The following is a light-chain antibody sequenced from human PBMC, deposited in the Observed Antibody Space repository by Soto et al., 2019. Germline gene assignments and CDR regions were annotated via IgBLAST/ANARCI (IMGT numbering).Light chain of an antibody. J-gene: IGKJ3*01. CDR3: QQYDSNLFT. V-gene: IGKV1-5*03. Sequence: DIQMTQSPSTLSASVGDRVTITCRASQSINSWLAWYQQKPGKAPKLLIYKASNLESGVPSRFSGSGSGTEFTLTISSLQPDDFATYYCQQYDSNLFTFGPGTKVVIK. CDR1: QSINSW. CDR2: KAS.